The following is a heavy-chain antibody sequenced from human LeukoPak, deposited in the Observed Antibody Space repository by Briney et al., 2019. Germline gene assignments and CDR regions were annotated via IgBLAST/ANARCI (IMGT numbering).Heavy chain of an antibody. J-gene: IGHJ6*02. D-gene: IGHD6-19*01. Sequence: SVKVSCKASGGTFSSYAISWVRQVPGQGLEWMGRIIPILGIANYAQKFQGRVTITADKSTSTAYMELSSLRSEDTAVYYCARGAGYSSAYYYYGMDVWGQGTTVTVSS. CDR1: GGTFSSYA. CDR2: IIPILGIA. CDR3: ARGAGYSSAYYYYGMDV. V-gene: IGHV1-69*04.